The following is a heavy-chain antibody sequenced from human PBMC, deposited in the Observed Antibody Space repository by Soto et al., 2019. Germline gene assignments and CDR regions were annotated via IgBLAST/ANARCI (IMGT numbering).Heavy chain of an antibody. J-gene: IGHJ4*02. V-gene: IGHV3-30-3*01. CDR3: SRTMAVSGPYYFDL. D-gene: IGHD6-19*01. Sequence: PGGSLRLSCAASGFTFSDYAMHWVRQAPGKGLEWVAVISYDGSIEYYAESVKGRFTLSRDNSKNTLYLQMNNLRVEDTAVLYCSRTMAVSGPYYFDLWGLGSLVTVSS. CDR1: GFTFSDYA. CDR2: ISYDGSIE.